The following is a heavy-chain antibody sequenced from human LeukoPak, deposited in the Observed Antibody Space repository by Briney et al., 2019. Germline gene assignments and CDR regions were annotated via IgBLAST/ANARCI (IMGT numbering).Heavy chain of an antibody. Sequence: PGGSLRLSCAASGFSFISYGMHWVRQAPGKGLEWVGVISDDGRNKKYEDSVKGRFTISRDNSKDTLYLQMNSLRDEDTAVYYCAKRPSDYGDYVTYFDYWGQGTLVTVSS. CDR1: GFSFISYG. D-gene: IGHD4-17*01. V-gene: IGHV3-30*18. J-gene: IGHJ4*02. CDR2: ISDDGRNK. CDR3: AKRPSDYGDYVTYFDY.